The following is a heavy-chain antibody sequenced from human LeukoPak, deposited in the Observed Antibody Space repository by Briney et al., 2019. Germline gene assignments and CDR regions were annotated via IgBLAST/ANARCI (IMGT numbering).Heavy chain of an antibody. Sequence: ASVKVSCKASGYTFTSYAMHWVRQAPGQRLEWMGWINAGNGNTKYSQKFQGRVTITRDTSASTAYMELSSLRSEETAVYYCATPPPGIAVAGRFAFDIWGQGTMVTVSS. D-gene: IGHD6-19*01. CDR2: INAGNGNT. CDR3: ATPPPGIAVAGRFAFDI. V-gene: IGHV1-3*01. CDR1: GYTFTSYA. J-gene: IGHJ3*02.